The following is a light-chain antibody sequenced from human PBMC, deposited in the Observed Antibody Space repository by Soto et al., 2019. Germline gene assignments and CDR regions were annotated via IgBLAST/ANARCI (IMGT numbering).Light chain of an antibody. CDR3: QSYDTSLTYV. J-gene: IGLJ1*01. CDR1: SSNVGAGYG. V-gene: IGLV1-40*01. CDR2: ENT. Sequence: QSVLMQPPSVSGAPGQSVTISCTGTSSNVGAGYGVYWYQKLPGTAPKLLILENTNRPSGLPDRFSASTSGLSASLTITGLQAEDEADYYCQSYDTSLTYVFGTGTKLTVL.